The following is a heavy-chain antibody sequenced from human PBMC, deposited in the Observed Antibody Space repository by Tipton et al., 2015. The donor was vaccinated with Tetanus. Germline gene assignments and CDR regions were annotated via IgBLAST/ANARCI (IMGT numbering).Heavy chain of an antibody. CDR1: GFTFSDYV. CDR3: TNTCDGDCYSGTYYVPMDV. J-gene: IGHJ6*02. D-gene: IGHD2-21*02. CDR2: VSFLGTST. Sequence: SLRLSCAASGFTFSDYVMTWVRQTPGKGLEWVAVVSFLGTSTYYSDSVQGRFIISRDNSKNTVYLQMSSLSVEDTAIYYCTNTCDGDCYSGTYYVPMDVWGRGSTVTVSS. V-gene: IGHV3-23*01.